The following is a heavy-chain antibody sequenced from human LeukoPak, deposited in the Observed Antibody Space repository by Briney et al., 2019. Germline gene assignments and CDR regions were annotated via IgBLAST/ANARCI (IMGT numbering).Heavy chain of an antibody. V-gene: IGHV4-39*07. CDR2: IYYSGST. Sequence: PSETLSLTCTVSGGSLMSSTYYWGWIRQSPGKGLEWIGTIYYSGSTYYNPSLKSRVSMSVDTSKKQFSLKLRSVTAADTAVYYCAGDRSYVDVWGKGTTVTVSS. CDR3: AGDRSYVDV. CDR1: GGSLMSSTYY. J-gene: IGHJ6*03.